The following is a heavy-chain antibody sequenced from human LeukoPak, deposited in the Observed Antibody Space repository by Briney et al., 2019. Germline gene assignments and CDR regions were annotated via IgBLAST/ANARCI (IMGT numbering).Heavy chain of an antibody. D-gene: IGHD3-22*01. J-gene: IGHJ4*02. Sequence: GGSLRLSCAASGFTFSSYAISWVRQAPGKGLEWVSAISGSGGSTYYADSVKGRFTISRDNSKNTLYLQMNSLRAEDTAVYYCAKDTWDSTAYLEGVVDYWGQGTLVTVSS. V-gene: IGHV3-23*01. CDR2: ISGSGGST. CDR1: GFTFSSYA. CDR3: AKDTWDSTAYLEGVVDY.